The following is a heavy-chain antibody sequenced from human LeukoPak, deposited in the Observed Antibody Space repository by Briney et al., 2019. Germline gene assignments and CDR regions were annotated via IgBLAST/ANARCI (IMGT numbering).Heavy chain of an antibody. J-gene: IGHJ5*02. CDR2: ISSSGSTI. CDR1: GFTFSSYE. V-gene: IGHV3-48*03. CDR3: ARDHPYSSSWYPGWFDP. D-gene: IGHD6-13*01. Sequence: GGSLRLSCAASGFTFSSYEMNWVRQAPGKGLEWVSYISSSGSTIYYADSVKGRFTISRDNAKNSLYLQMNSLRAEGTAVYYCARDHPYSSSWYPGWFDPWGQGTLVTVSS.